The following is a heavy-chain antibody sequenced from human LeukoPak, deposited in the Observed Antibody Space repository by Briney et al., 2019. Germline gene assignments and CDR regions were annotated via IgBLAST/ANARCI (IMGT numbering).Heavy chain of an antibody. CDR3: TPSPRSTVDY. V-gene: IGHV3-53*01. D-gene: IGHD2-2*01. Sequence: WVSVIYSGGSTYYADSVKGRFTISRDDSKNTLYLQMNSLKTEDTAVYYCTPSPRSTVDYWGQGTLVTVSS. CDR2: IYSGGST. J-gene: IGHJ4*02.